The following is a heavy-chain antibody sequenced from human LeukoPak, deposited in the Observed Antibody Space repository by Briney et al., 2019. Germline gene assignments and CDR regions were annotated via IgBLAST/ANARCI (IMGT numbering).Heavy chain of an antibody. V-gene: IGHV4-59*01. CDR2: IYYSGST. D-gene: IGHD1-14*01. CDR3: ARARTTFYFDY. Sequence: SETLSLTCTVSGGSISSYYWSWIRQPPGKGLEWIGYIYYSGSTNYNPSLKSRVTISVDTSKNQFSLKLSSVTAADTAVYYCARARTTFYFDYWGEGTLVTVSS. CDR1: GGSISSYY. J-gene: IGHJ4*02.